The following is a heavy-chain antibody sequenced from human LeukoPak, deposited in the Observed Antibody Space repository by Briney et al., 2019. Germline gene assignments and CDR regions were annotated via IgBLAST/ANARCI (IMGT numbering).Heavy chain of an antibody. CDR3: ATMYYDILTALGSWFDP. V-gene: IGHV5-51*01. D-gene: IGHD3-9*01. J-gene: IGHJ5*02. CDR2: IYSGDSDT. Sequence: GEALKISSKGSGYRFTSYWIGWVRPMTGKGRGWMGSIYSGDSDTRYSPSFQCQVTISADKSISTAYLQWSSLKAADTAMYYCATMYYDILTALGSWFDPWGQGTLVTVS. CDR1: GYRFTSYW.